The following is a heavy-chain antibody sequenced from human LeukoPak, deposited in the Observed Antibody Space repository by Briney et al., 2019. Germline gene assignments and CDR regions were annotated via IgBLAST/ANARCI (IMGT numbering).Heavy chain of an antibody. CDR2: ISAYNGNT. V-gene: IGHV1-18*01. D-gene: IGHD6-25*01. J-gene: IGHJ6*02. Sequence: ASVKVSCKASGYTFTNYGISWVRQAPGQGLEWMGWISAYNGNTNYAQKPQGRVTMTTDTSTSTAYMELRSLRSDDTAVYYCARDRRPAAGPAHYYYGMDVGGQGTTVTVS. CDR3: ARDRRPAAGPAHYYYGMDV. CDR1: GYTFTNYG.